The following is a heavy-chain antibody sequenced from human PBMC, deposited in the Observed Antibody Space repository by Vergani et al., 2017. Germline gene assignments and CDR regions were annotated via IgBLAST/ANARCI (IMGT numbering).Heavy chain of an antibody. CDR2: IYHSGST. CDR1: GGSFSGYY. CDR3: ARPYSTYCSGGSCYSDAFDI. V-gene: IGHV4-34*01. Sequence: QVQLQQWGAGLLKPSETLSLTCAVYGGSFSGYYWGWIRQPPGKGLEWIGSIYHSGSTYYNPSLKSRVTISVDTSKNQFSLKLSSVTAADTAVYYCARPYSTYCSGGSCYSDAFDIWGQGTMVTVSS. J-gene: IGHJ3*02. D-gene: IGHD2-15*01.